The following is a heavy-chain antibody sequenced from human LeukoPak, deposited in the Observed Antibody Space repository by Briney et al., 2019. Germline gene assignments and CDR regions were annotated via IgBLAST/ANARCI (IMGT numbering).Heavy chain of an antibody. Sequence: SETLSLTRTVSGDSITSGTYYWTWIRQPAGKGLEWIGYIYYSGSTNYNPSLKSRVAISVDTSKNQFSLKLSSVTAADTAVYYCAREYYYDSSGYNPFDYWGQGTLVTVSS. D-gene: IGHD3-22*01. CDR3: AREYYYDSSGYNPFDY. V-gene: IGHV4-61*10. J-gene: IGHJ4*02. CDR2: IYYSGST. CDR1: GDSITSGTYY.